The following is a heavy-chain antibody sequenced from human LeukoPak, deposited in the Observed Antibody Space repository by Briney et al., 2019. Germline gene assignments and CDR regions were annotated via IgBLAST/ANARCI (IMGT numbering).Heavy chain of an antibody. D-gene: IGHD2-15*01. CDR2: IYTSGST. CDR3: ARDEYCSGGSCYVGFDY. J-gene: IGHJ4*02. Sequence: SETLSLTCTVSGGSISSYYWSWIRQPAGKGLEWIGRIYTSGSTNYNPSLKSRVTTSVDTSKNQFSLKLSSVTAADTAVYYCARDEYCSGGSCYVGFDYWGQGTLVTVSS. V-gene: IGHV4-4*07. CDR1: GGSISSYY.